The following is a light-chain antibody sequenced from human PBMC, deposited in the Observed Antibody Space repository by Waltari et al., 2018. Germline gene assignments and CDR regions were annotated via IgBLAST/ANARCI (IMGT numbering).Light chain of an antibody. CDR2: VNSDGSH. J-gene: IGLJ3*02. CDR3: QTGGHGTWV. Sequence: QLVLTQSPSASASLGASVKLTCTLSSGHSSNVIAWHQQQPAKGPRYLMKVNSDGSHSKGDRIPSRFSGSSSGAGRYLTISSLQSEDEADYYCQTGGHGTWVFGGGTKLTVL. V-gene: IGLV4-69*01. CDR1: SGHSSNV.